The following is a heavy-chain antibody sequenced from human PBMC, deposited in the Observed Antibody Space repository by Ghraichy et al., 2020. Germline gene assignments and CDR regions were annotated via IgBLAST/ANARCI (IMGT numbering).Heavy chain of an antibody. CDR2: IGTAGDT. J-gene: IGHJ3*02. Sequence: GGSLRLSCAASGFTFSSYDMHWVRQATGKGLEWVSAIGTAGDTYYPGSVKGRFTISRENAKNSLYLQMNSLRAGDMAVYYCARERGDGSPGNDAFDIWGQGTMVTVSS. CDR3: ARERGDGSPGNDAFDI. V-gene: IGHV3-13*04. CDR1: GFTFSSYD. D-gene: IGHD3-10*01.